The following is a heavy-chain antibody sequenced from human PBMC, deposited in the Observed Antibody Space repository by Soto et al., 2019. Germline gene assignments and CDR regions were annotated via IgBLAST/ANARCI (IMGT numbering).Heavy chain of an antibody. V-gene: IGHV4-39*01. CDR2: IYYSGST. CDR3: ATTWLTMEIYYHYVMDV. D-gene: IGHD3-9*01. CDR1: GGSISSSSYY. J-gene: IGHJ6*02. Sequence: SETLSLTCTVSGGSISSSSYYWGWIRQPPGKGLEWIGSIYYSGSTYYNPSLKSRVTISVDTSKNQFSLKLSSVTAADTAVYYCATTWLTMEIYYHYVMDVWGQGTTVPVSS.